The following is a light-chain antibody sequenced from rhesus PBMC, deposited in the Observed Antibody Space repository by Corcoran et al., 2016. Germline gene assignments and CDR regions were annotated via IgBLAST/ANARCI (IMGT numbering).Light chain of an antibody. CDR3: LQDYTTPLT. J-gene: IGKJ4*01. CDR1: QGINNE. Sequence: DIQMTQSPSSLSASVGDRVTVTCRASQGINNELSWYKQKPGKAPTLLIYAASSLQTGGSSRFSGSGAGTDYTLTISSLQPEDVATYYCLQDYTTPLTFGGGTKVEIK. CDR2: AAS. V-gene: IGKV1-94*01.